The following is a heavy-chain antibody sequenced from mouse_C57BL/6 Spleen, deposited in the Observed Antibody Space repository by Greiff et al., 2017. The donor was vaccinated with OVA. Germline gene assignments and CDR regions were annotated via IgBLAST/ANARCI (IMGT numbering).Heavy chain of an antibody. J-gene: IGHJ2*01. D-gene: IGHD1-1*01. CDR2: INPNYGTT. Sequence: EVQLQQSGPELVKPGASVKISCKASGYSFTDYNMNWVKQSNGKSLEWIGVINPNYGTTSYNQKFKGKATLTVDQSSSTAYMQLNSLTSEDSAVYYFARSLIPTVVTVDFDYWGQGTTLTVSS. V-gene: IGHV1-39*01. CDR3: ARSLIPTVVTVDFDY. CDR1: GYSFTDYN.